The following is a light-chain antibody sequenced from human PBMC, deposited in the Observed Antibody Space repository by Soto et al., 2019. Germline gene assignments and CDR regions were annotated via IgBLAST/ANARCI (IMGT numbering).Light chain of an antibody. Sequence: DIQMTQSPSTLSASVGDRVTITCRASQNINIWLAWYQQKPGKAPKLLIFDASSLESGVPPRFSGSGSGTEFTFTISSLQPDDFATYYCRQYNSYSWTFGQGTKVEIK. CDR3: RQYNSYSWT. J-gene: IGKJ1*01. CDR1: QNINIW. V-gene: IGKV1-5*01. CDR2: DAS.